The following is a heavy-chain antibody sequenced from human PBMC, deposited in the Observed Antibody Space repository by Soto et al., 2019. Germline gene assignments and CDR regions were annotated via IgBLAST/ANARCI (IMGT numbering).Heavy chain of an antibody. CDR2: VNPSLGRT. CDR1: GYSLTASH. J-gene: IGHJ4*02. V-gene: IGHV1-46*01. Sequence: ASVKVSCKASGYSLTASHMHWVRQAPGQGLEWMGIVNPSLGRTNYAQKFQGRVAMTWDTSTRTVYMELSSLRSDDTAVYYCARAPYSSTSFFFDHWGQGTLVTVS. CDR3: ARAPYSSTSFFFDH. D-gene: IGHD6-6*01.